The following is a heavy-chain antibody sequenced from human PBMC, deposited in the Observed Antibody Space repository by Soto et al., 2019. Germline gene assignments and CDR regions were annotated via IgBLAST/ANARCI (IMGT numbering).Heavy chain of an antibody. V-gene: IGHV6-1*01. CDR1: GDSVSSNSAA. J-gene: IGHJ3*02. CDR3: ARTDVTMIVVAGDAFDI. Sequence: SETLSLTCAISGDSVSSNSAAWNWIRQSPSIGLEWLGRTYYRSKWYNDYAVSVKSRITINPDTSKNQFSLQLNSVTPEDTAVYYCARTDVTMIVVAGDAFDIWGQGTMVTVSS. D-gene: IGHD3-22*01. CDR2: TYYRSKWYN.